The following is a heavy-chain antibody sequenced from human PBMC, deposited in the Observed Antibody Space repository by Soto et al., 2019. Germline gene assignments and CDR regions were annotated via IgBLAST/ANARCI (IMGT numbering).Heavy chain of an antibody. CDR2: ISYDGSNK. J-gene: IGHJ6*02. CDR3: AKEDEGYCISTCCFYGMDV. CDR1: GFTFSSYG. V-gene: IGHV3-30*18. D-gene: IGHD2-2*01. Sequence: QVQLVESGGGVVQPGRSLRLSCAASGFTFSSYGMHWVRHAPGKGLGWVAVISYDGSNKYYADSVKGRFTISRDNSKNTLYLQVNSLRAEETAVYYCAKEDEGYCISTCCFYGMDVWGQGTTVTVSS.